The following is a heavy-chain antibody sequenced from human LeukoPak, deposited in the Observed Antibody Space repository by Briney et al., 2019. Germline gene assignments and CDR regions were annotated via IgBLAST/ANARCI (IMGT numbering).Heavy chain of an antibody. CDR3: SGCTWNYYGIDV. V-gene: IGHV3-66*01. CDR2: IYSGGAT. Sequence: GGSLRLSCAVSGFSGSDYFLSWVRQAPGKGLEWVSSIYSGGATYYADSVKGRFAISRDRSRSTLYLQMNILRAEDTAVYYCSGCTWNYYGIDVWGQGTAVTVSS. D-gene: IGHD1-1*01. CDR1: GFSGSDYF. J-gene: IGHJ6*02.